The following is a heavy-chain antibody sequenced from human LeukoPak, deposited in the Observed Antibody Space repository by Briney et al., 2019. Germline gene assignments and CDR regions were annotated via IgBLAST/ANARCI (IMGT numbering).Heavy chain of an antibody. CDR2: IYYSGST. CDR1: GGSISSYY. CDR3: ARVPLDIVVVPAAMVGRNYYYYYMDV. V-gene: IGHV4-59*01. J-gene: IGHJ6*03. D-gene: IGHD2-2*03. Sequence: SETPSLTCTVSGGSISSYYWSWIRQPPGKGLEWIGYIYYSGSTNYNPSLKSRVAISVDTSKNQFSLKLSSVTAADTAVYYCARVPLDIVVVPAAMVGRNYYYYYMDVWGKGTTVTVSS.